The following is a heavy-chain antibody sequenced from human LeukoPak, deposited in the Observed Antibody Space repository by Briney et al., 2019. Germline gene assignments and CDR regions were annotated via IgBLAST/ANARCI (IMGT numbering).Heavy chain of an antibody. Sequence: GGSLRLSCAASGFTFSSYAMHWVRQAPGKGLEYVSAISSNGGSTYYANSVKGRFTISRDNSKNTLYLQMGSLRAEDMAVYYCARGDYEIWFFDYWGQGTLVTVSS. D-gene: IGHD4-17*01. CDR2: ISSNGGST. J-gene: IGHJ4*02. CDR1: GFTFSSYA. CDR3: ARGDYEIWFFDY. V-gene: IGHV3-64*01.